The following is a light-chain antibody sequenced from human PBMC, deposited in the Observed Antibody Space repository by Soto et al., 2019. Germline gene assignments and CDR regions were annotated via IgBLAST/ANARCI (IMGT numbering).Light chain of an antibody. CDR1: QNVSSIY. J-gene: IGKJ4*02. Sequence: ETVVTQSPGTLSLSPCERATLSCMASQNVSSIYLVWYQQPPRAPPRLIYCGSTRATASTHRFSGSGAATAFSLTTSRMEPPDDSVYYCHQKGGKPCTFGGGTKVAIK. V-gene: IGKV3-20*01. CDR2: CGS. CDR3: HQKGGKPCT.